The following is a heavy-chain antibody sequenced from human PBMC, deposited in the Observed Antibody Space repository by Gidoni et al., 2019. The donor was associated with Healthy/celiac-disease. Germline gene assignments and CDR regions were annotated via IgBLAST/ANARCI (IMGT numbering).Heavy chain of an antibody. J-gene: IGHJ6*03. V-gene: IGHV4-61*02. CDR2: IYTSGST. D-gene: IGHD5-18*01. Sequence: QVQLQESGPGLVKPSQTLSLTCTVSAGSITTGCYYWSWIRQPAGKGLEWIGRIYTSGSTNYNPSLKSRVTISVDTSKNQFSLKLSSVTAADTAVYYCARDPSGVDTAMVTLYYMDVWGKGTTVTVSS. CDR3: ARDPSGVDTAMVTLYYMDV. CDR1: AGSITTGCYY.